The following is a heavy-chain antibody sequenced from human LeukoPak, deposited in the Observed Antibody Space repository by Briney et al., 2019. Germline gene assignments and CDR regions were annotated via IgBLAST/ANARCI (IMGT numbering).Heavy chain of an antibody. CDR1: GFTFSSYS. J-gene: IGHJ4*02. Sequence: KPGGSLRLSCAASGFTFSSYSMNWVRQAPGKGLEWVSSISSSSSYIYYADSVKGRFTISRDNAKNSLYLQMNSLRAEDTAVYYCAREGYSYGHFDYWGQRTLVTVSS. CDR2: ISSSSSYI. V-gene: IGHV3-21*01. CDR3: AREGYSYGHFDY. D-gene: IGHD5-18*01.